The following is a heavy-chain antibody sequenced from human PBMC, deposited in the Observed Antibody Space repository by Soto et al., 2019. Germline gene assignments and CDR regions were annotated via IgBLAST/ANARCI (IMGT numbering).Heavy chain of an antibody. CDR1: DGSLSGYY. V-gene: IGHV4-34*01. J-gene: IGHJ4*02. D-gene: IGHD5-12*01. Sequence: QVQLQQWGAGLLKPSETLSLNCAVTDGSLSGYYWSWIRQPPGKGLEWIGEVKDGGHTNYSPSLRGXYTXSXVTSNNQFSLRLNSVTAADTGVYYCARGQEGVVATHWDQGSLVTVSS. CDR2: VKDGGHT. CDR3: ARGQEGVVATH.